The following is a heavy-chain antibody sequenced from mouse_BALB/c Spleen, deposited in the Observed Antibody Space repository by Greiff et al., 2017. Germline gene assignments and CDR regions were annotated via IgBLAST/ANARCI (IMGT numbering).Heavy chain of an antibody. D-gene: IGHD2-1*01. V-gene: IGHV1-31*01. CDR1: GYSFTSYY. J-gene: IGHJ1*01. Sequence: EVQLQQSGPELMKPGASVKISCKASGYSFTSYYMHWVKQSHGKSLEWIGYIDPFNGGTSYNQKFKGKATLTVDKSSSTAHMELLSLTSEDSAVYYCGRTYGNYGWYFDVWGAGTTVTVSS. CDR3: GRTYGNYGWYFDV. CDR2: IDPFNGGT.